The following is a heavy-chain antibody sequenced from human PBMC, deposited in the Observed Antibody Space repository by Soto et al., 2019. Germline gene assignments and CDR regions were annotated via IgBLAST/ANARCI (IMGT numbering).Heavy chain of an antibody. CDR2: IYYSGTT. J-gene: IGHJ4*02. CDR1: GGSITNYY. Sequence: QVQLQESGPGLVKPSETLSLTCTVSGGSITNYYWSWIRQPPGKGLEWIGYIYYSGTTNYNPSLKSRVTISVDTSKNQFSLKLTSVTAADTAVYYCALYCSSTSCYGQWDYWGQGTLVTVSS. V-gene: IGHV4-59*03. D-gene: IGHD2-2*01. CDR3: ALYCSSTSCYGQWDY.